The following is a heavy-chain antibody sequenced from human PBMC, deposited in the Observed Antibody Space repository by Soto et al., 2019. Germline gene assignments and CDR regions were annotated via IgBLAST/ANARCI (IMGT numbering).Heavy chain of an antibody. CDR1: GFSIGDHA. V-gene: IGHV3-49*04. Sequence: GGSLRLSCTASGFSIGDHAMNWVRQAPGMGLEWVGFIRSKTFGRTTEYAASVKGRFSISRDDSKSIAYLQMRGLRTEDTAVYFCTRGTRDYGVNYFDFWGQGTRVTVSS. CDR3: TRGTRDYGVNYFDF. J-gene: IGHJ4*02. D-gene: IGHD4-17*01. CDR2: IRSKTFGRTT.